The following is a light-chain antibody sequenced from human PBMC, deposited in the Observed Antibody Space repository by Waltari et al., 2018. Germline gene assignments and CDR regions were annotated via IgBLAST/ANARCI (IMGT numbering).Light chain of an antibody. CDR2: GAS. Sequence: EIVLTQSPGTLSLFPGDRATLACRASQSVSSPYLAWYQKKPGQAPRPLIYGASTRATGIPDRFSGSGSGTDFTLTISRLEPEDFAVFYCQQYGDSPFTFGGGTKVEIK. V-gene: IGKV3-20*01. CDR1: QSVSSPY. J-gene: IGKJ4*01. CDR3: QQYGDSPFT.